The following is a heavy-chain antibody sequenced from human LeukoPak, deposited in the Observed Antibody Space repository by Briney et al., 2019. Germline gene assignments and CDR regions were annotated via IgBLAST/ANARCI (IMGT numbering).Heavy chain of an antibody. J-gene: IGHJ4*02. CDR2: IYYSGST. CDR1: GGSISSSSYY. Sequence: SETLSLTCTVSGGSISSSSYYWGWIRQPPGKGLEWIGSIYYSGSTYYNPSLKSRVTISVDTSKNQLSLRLSSVTAADTAVYYCARRPYTSGWYYYFDYWGQGTLVTVSS. V-gene: IGHV4-39*01. CDR3: ARRPYTSGWYYYFDY. D-gene: IGHD6-19*01.